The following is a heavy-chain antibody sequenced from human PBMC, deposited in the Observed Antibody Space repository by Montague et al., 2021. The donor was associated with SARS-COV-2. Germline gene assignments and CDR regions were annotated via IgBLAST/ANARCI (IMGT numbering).Heavy chain of an antibody. V-gene: IGHV3-74*01. CDR2: ISSDGSRR. Sequence: SLRLSCAASGFTFSSYCMYWVRQAPGEGLVWVSHISSDGSRRRYADSVKGRFTISRDNAKNTLYLQMNSLRAEDTAVYYCARDGEIVAVGYYFDSWGQGTLVTASS. J-gene: IGHJ4*02. CDR1: GFTFSSYC. CDR3: ARDGEIVAVGYYFDS. D-gene: IGHD3-22*01.